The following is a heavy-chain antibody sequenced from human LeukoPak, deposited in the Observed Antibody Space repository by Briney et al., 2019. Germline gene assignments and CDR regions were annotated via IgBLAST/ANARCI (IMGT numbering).Heavy chain of an antibody. CDR2: IRRDGSDK. J-gene: IGHJ4*02. CDR3: ARDRDCGDGGCYPHFDY. Sequence: PGGSLRLSCAASGFTFSSNWMSWVRQAPGKGLEWVANIRRDGSDKYYMDSVKGRFTISRDNAKNSLSLQMNSLRVEDTAVYYCARDRDCGDGGCYPHFDYWGQGVRVTVSS. CDR1: GFTFSSNW. D-gene: IGHD2-15*01. V-gene: IGHV3-7*01.